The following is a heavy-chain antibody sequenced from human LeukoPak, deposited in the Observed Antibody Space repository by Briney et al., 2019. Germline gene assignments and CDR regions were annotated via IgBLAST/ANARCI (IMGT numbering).Heavy chain of an antibody. CDR1: GYSISSGYY. D-gene: IGHD3-3*01. CDR2: IYHSEST. Sequence: SETLSLTCTVSGYSISSGYYWGWIRQPPGKGLEWIGSIYHSESTYYNPSLKSRVTISVDTSKNQFSLKLSSVTAADTAVYYCATQVPSTYYDFWSGYRTSFDYWGQGTLVTVSS. V-gene: IGHV4-38-2*02. J-gene: IGHJ4*02. CDR3: ATQVPSTYYDFWSGYRTSFDY.